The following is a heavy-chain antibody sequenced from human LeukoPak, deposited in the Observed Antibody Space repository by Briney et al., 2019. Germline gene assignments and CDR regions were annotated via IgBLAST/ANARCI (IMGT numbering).Heavy chain of an antibody. CDR2: ISSSGSTI. V-gene: IGHV3-48*03. J-gene: IGHJ3*02. CDR3: ARKFGESLFDI. D-gene: IGHD3-10*01. Sequence: GGSLRLSCAASGFTFSSYEMNWVRQAPGKGLEWVSYISSSGSTIYYADSVKGRFTISRDNAKNSLYLQMNSLRAEDTALYYCARKFGESLFDIWGQGTMVTVSS. CDR1: GFTFSSYE.